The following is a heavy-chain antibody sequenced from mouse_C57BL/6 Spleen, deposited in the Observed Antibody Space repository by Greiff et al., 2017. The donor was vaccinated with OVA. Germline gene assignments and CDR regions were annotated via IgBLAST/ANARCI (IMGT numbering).Heavy chain of an antibody. CDR1: GYTFTSYW. Sequence: QVQLQQPGAELVRPGTSVKLSCKASGYTFTSYWMHWVKQRPGQGLEWIGVIDPSDSYTNYNQKFKGKATLTVDTSSSTAYMQLSSLTSEDSAVYYCAVYGYDGDFDYWGQGTTLTVSS. J-gene: IGHJ2*01. D-gene: IGHD2-2*01. V-gene: IGHV1-59*01. CDR2: IDPSDSYT. CDR3: AVYGYDGDFDY.